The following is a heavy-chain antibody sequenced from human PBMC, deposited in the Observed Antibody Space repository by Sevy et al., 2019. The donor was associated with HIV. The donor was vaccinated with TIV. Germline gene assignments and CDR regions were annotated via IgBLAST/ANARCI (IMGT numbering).Heavy chain of an antibody. CDR1: GLSVTNNG. D-gene: IGHD3-9*01. CDR2: ISYDGINK. CDR3: AKDFTGFYGMDV. J-gene: IGHJ6*02. Sequence: GGFLRLYCEVSGLSVTNNGMHWVRQAPGKGLECVAVISYDGINKYYGDSVKGRFIISRDRSKNTLYLQMNILRIEDTAVYYCAKDFTGFYGMDVWGQGTTVTVSS. V-gene: IGHV3-30*18.